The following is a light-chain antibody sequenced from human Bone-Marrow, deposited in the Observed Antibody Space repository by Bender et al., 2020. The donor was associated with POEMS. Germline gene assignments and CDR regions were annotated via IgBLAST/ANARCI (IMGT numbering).Light chain of an antibody. J-gene: IGLJ1*01. CDR1: NSNIGTFD. Sequence: QSVLTPPPSVSGAPGQSITISCTGSNSNIGTFDVHWYQQLPGAAPKLLIYGNNNRPSGVPDRFSGSRSGTSASLAITGLQVEDEADYFCQSYDTSLSASSVFGTGTKVTVL. V-gene: IGLV1-40*01. CDR2: GNN. CDR3: QSYDTSLSASSV.